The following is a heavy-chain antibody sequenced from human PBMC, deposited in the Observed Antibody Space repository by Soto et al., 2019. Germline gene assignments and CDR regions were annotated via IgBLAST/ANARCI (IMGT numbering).Heavy chain of an antibody. Sequence: GGSLRLSCAASGSTVSSNYMSWVRQAPGKGLEWVSVIYSGGSTYYADSVKGRFTISRDNSKNTLYLQMNSLRAEDTAVYYCARDSYYDSSGYPYYYGMDVWGQGTTVTVSS. CDR1: GSTVSSNY. CDR3: ARDSYYDSSGYPYYYGMDV. CDR2: IYSGGST. J-gene: IGHJ6*02. V-gene: IGHV3-53*01. D-gene: IGHD3-22*01.